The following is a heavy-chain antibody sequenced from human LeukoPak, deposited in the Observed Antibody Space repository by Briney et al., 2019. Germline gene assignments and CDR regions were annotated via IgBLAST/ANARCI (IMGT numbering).Heavy chain of an antibody. CDR2: FDPEDGET. V-gene: IGHV1-24*01. J-gene: IGHJ4*02. D-gene: IGHD6-19*01. Sequence: ASVKVSCKVSGYTPTELSMHWVRQAPGKGLEWMGGFDPEDGETIYAQKIQGRVTITRNTSASTAYMEVSSLRSEDTAVYYCARGIEASSGWYVIDYWGQGTLVTVSS. CDR1: GYTPTELS. CDR3: ARGIEASSGWYVIDY.